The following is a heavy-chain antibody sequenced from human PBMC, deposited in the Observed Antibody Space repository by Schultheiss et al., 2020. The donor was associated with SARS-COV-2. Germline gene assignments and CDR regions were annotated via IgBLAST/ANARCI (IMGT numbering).Heavy chain of an antibody. J-gene: IGHJ3*02. Sequence: GGSLRLSCAASGFTFSSYEMNWVRQAPGKGLEWVSYISSSGSTIYYADSVKGRFTISRDNSKNTLYLQMNSVTTEDTAMYYCARVDGRHGYNSAFDIWGQGTMVTVSS. D-gene: IGHD5-24*01. V-gene: IGHV3-48*03. CDR2: ISSSGSTI. CDR3: ARVDGRHGYNSAFDI. CDR1: GFTFSSYE.